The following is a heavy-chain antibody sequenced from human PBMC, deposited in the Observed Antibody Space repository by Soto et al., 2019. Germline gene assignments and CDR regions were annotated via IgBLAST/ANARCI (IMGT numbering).Heavy chain of an antibody. CDR1: GGSLSGYY. CDR3: ARITPLHHSRGSYVSSDY. V-gene: IGHV4-34*01. D-gene: IGHD1-26*01. CDR2: INHSGST. Sequence: SETLSLTCAVYGGSLSGYYWRWIRQPPGKGLEWIGEINHSGSTNYNPSLKSRVTMSVDTSKSQFSLKLSSVTAADTAVYYCARITPLHHSRGSYVSSDYCGQATLLTVSS. J-gene: IGHJ4*02.